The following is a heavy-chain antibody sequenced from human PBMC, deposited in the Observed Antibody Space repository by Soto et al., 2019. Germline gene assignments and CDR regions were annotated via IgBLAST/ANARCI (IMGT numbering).Heavy chain of an antibody. Sequence: VWEFSCCQFSLSRVSKKTRKGLEWVSSISGRGCSTYADSVKGRFAISRDNSKNTLYLQMSSLRAEDTAMYYCSNSILYCDRTSCYVFDYWGQGTLFYVSS. D-gene: IGHD2-2*01. CDR1: EFSCCQFS. V-gene: IGHV3-23*01. CDR2: ISGRGCST. J-gene: IGHJ4*02. CDR3: SNSILYCDRTSCYVFDY.